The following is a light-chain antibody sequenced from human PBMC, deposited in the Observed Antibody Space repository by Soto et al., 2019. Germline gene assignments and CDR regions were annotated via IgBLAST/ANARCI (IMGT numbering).Light chain of an antibody. CDR3: QQYYTIPLT. CDR1: QSGLHRSKRKNY. CDR2: WAS. J-gene: IGKJ4*01. Sequence: DIVMTQSPDSLAVSLGERTTINCRSSQSGLHRSKRKNYLAWYQQKAGQPPKLLISWASTRESGVPDRFSGSGSGTDFTLTISSLQAEDVAIYYCQQYYTIPLTFGGGTTGDIK. V-gene: IGKV4-1*01.